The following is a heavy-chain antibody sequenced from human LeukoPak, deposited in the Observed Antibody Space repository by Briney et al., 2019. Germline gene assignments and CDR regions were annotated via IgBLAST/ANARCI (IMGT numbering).Heavy chain of an antibody. V-gene: IGHV4-61*02. CDR1: GGSISSSSYY. D-gene: IGHD3-22*01. J-gene: IGHJ4*02. CDR2: IYTSGST. CDR3: ARAGEYYDSSGYSYFDY. Sequence: SETLSLTCSVSGGSISSSSYYWSWIRQPAGKGLEWIGRIYTSGSTNYNPSLKSRVTMSVDTSKNQFSLKLSSVTAADTAVYYCARAGEYYDSSGYSYFDYWGQGTLVTVSS.